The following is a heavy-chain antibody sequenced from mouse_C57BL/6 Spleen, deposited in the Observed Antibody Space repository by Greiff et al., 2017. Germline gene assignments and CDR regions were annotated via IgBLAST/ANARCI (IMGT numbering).Heavy chain of an antibody. CDR2: ISSGGSYT. J-gene: IGHJ4*01. Sequence: EVMLVESGGDLVKPGGSLKLSCAASGFTFSSYGMSWVRQTPDKRLEWVATISSGGSYTYYPDSVKGRFTISRDNAKNTLYLQMSSLKSEDTAMXYCARWGTTVVDAMDDWGKGTSVTVSS. CDR1: GFTFSSYG. D-gene: IGHD1-1*01. V-gene: IGHV5-6*01. CDR3: ARWGTTVVDAMDD.